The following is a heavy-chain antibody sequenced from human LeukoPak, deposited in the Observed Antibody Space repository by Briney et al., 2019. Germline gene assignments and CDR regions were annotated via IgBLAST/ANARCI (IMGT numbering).Heavy chain of an antibody. J-gene: IGHJ6*03. D-gene: IGHD6-13*01. CDR2: IIPILGTA. CDR3: ASSAAGTAGYYYMDV. CDR1: GGTFSSYA. V-gene: IGHV1-69*05. Sequence: RASVKVSFKASGGTFSSYAISWVRQAPGQGLEWMGGIIPILGTANYAQKFQGRVTITTDESTSTAYMELSSLRSEDTAVYYCASSAAGTAGYYYMDVWGKGTTVTVSS.